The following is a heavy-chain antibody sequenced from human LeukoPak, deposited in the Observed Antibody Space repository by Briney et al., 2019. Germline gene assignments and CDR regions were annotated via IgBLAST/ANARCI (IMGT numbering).Heavy chain of an antibody. J-gene: IGHJ3*02. D-gene: IGHD5-18*01. CDR1: GGTFSSYA. CDR3: AMGDTAMGDAFDSFDI. CDR2: IIPIFGIA. V-gene: IGHV1-69*04. Sequence: SVKVSCKASGGTFSSYAISWVRQAPGQGLEWMGRIIPIFGIANYAQKFQGRVTITADKSTSTAYMELSSLRSEDTVVYYCAMGDTAMGDAFDSFDIWGQGTMVTVSS.